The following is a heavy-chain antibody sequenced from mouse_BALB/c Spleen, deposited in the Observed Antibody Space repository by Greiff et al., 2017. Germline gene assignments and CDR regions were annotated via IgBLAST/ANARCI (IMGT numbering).Heavy chain of an antibody. D-gene: IGHD2-4*01. J-gene: IGHJ3*01. CDR2: INSNGGST. Sequence: EVKLMESGGGLVQPGGSLKLSCAASGFTFSSYGMSWVRQTPDKRLELVATINSNGGSTYYPDSVKGRFTISRDNAKNTLYLQMSSLKSEDTAMYYCARGYDYGFAYWGQGTLVTVSA. CDR3: ARGYDYGFAY. CDR1: GFTFSSYG. V-gene: IGHV5-6-3*01.